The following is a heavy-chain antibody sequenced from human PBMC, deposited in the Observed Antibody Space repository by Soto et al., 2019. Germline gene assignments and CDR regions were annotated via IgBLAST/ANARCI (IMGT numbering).Heavy chain of an antibody. V-gene: IGHV3-23*01. J-gene: IGHJ4*02. D-gene: IGHD3-9*01. CDR3: ARDPSTGSADY. CDR1: GFTFSSYA. Sequence: EVQRLESGGDLVQPGGSLRLSCAASGFTFSSYAMNWVRQAPGRGLEWVSTISWSGDDTYYLDSVKGRFTISRDNAKNTLYLQMNSLRAEDSAVYYCARDPSTGSADYWGQGTLVIVSS. CDR2: ISWSGDDT.